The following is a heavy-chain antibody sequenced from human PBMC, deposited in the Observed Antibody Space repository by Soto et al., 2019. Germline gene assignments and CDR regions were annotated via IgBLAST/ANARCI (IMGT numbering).Heavy chain of an antibody. Sequence: GGSLRLSCAASGFTFSSYGMHWVRQAPGKGLEWVAVISYDGSNKYYADSVKGRFTISRDNSKNTLYLQMTNMDPVDTATYYCARISYRGYSSGWYYFDYWGQGTLVTVSS. V-gene: IGHV3-30*03. CDR1: GFTFSSYG. CDR2: ISYDGSNK. J-gene: IGHJ4*02. D-gene: IGHD6-19*01. CDR3: ARISYRGYSSGWYYFDY.